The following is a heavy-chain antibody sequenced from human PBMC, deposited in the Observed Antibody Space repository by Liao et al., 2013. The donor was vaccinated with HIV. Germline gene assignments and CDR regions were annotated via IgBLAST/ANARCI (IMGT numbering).Heavy chain of an antibody. J-gene: IGHJ1*01. D-gene: IGHD3-10*01. Sequence: HVQLQESGPGLVKPSETLSLTCTVSGGSISSHYWSWIRQPAGKGLEWIGRIYTTGSTDYNPSLKSRVTMSLDTSKNQFSLKLSSVTAADTAVYYCARDNRLWFGELQEYFKHWGQGTLVTVSS. CDR2: IYTTGST. CDR3: ARDNRLWFGELQEYFKH. CDR1: GGSISSHY. V-gene: IGHV4-4*07.